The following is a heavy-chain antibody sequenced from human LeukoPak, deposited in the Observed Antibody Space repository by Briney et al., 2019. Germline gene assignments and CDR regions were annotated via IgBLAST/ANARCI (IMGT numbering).Heavy chain of an antibody. CDR3: ARALQYYSDGSAYWAY. Sequence: GASVKVSCKASGYTFTGYYMHWVRQAPGQGLEWMGWIIPNSGATNYAQKFQGRVTMTRDTSISTAYMELSRLRSDDAAVYYCARALQYYSDGSAYWAYWGQGTLVTVSS. CDR2: IIPNSGAT. J-gene: IGHJ4*02. CDR1: GYTFTGYY. D-gene: IGHD3-22*01. V-gene: IGHV1-2*02.